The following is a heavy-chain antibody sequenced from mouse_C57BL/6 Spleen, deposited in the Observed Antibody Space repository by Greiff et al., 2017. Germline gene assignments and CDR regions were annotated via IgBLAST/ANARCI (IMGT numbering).Heavy chain of an antibody. CDR2: IYPGSGNT. CDR3: ARDDGYFDY. V-gene: IGHV1-76*01. D-gene: IGHD2-3*01. Sequence: VQLVESGAELVRPGASVKLSCKASGYPFTDYYINWVKQRPGQGLEWIARIYPGSGNTYYNEKFKGKATLTAEKSSSTAYMQLSSLTSEDSAVYFGARDDGYFDYWGQGTTLTVSS. J-gene: IGHJ2*01. CDR1: GYPFTDYY.